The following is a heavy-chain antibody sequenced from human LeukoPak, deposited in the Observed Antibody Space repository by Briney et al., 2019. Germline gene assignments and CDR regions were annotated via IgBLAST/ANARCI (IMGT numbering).Heavy chain of an antibody. CDR2: IYYSGST. J-gene: IGHJ4*02. CDR3: GRHKGMPGYSTY. Sequence: SETLSLTCTVSGGSISGSDYYWGWIHQPPGKGLEWIGNIYYSGSTYYNPSLKSRVTISVDTSKNQFSLKLSSVTAADTAVYYCGRHKGMPGYSTYWGQGSLVTVSS. CDR1: GGSISGSDYY. V-gene: IGHV4-39*01. D-gene: IGHD4-11*01.